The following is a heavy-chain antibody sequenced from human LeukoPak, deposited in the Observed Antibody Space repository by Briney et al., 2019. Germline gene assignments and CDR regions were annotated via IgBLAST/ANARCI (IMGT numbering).Heavy chain of an antibody. D-gene: IGHD4-23*01. CDR1: GFTFSSYG. V-gene: IGHV3-30*18. J-gene: IGHJ4*02. CDR2: ILYDGINK. Sequence: GGSLRLSCAASGFTFSSYGMHWVRQAPGKGLEWVAVILYDGINKYYADSVKGRFTISRDNSKNTLYLQMNSLRAEDTAVYYCAKDGSGNRFDYWGQGTLVTVSS. CDR3: AKDGSGNRFDY.